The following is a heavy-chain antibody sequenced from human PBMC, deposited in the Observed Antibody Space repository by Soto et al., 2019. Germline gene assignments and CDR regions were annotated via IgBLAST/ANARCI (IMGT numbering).Heavy chain of an antibody. J-gene: IGHJ5*02. CDR3: ARLRTLFGVVTNWFDP. CDR1: GCSISSSNW. V-gene: IGHV4-4*02. D-gene: IGHD3-3*01. Sequence: SETLSLTCAVSGCSISSSNWWSWVRQPPGKGLEWIGEIYHSGSTNYNPSLKSRVTISVDKSKNQFSLKLSSVTAADTAVYYCARLRTLFGVVTNWFDPWGQGTLVTVSS. CDR2: IYHSGST.